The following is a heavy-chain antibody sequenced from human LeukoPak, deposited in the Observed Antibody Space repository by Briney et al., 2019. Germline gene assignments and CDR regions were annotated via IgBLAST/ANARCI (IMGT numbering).Heavy chain of an antibody. Sequence: ASVKVSCKASGYTLTGYFMHWVRQAPGQGLEWMRWINPNSGGTNYAQKFQGRVTMTRDTSISTAYMELSRLRSDDTAVYYCASSIVYCSSTSCYFNWGQGTLVTVSS. V-gene: IGHV1-2*02. CDR1: GYTLTGYF. D-gene: IGHD2-2*01. J-gene: IGHJ4*02. CDR3: ASSIVYCSSTSCYFN. CDR2: INPNSGGT.